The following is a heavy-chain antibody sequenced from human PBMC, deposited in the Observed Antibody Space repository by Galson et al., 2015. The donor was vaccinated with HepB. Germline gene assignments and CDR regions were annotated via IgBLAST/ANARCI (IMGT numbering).Heavy chain of an antibody. D-gene: IGHD3-9*01. J-gene: IGHJ4*02. CDR1: GFTFSSYW. CDR2: IKQDGSEK. Sequence: SLRLSCAASGFTFSSYWMSWVRQAPGKGLEWVANIKQDGSEKYYVDSVKGRFTISRDNAKNSLYLHVNSLRAEDTAVYYCARTRNGYDIVFDYWGQGTLVTVSS. V-gene: IGHV3-7*03. CDR3: ARTRNGYDIVFDY.